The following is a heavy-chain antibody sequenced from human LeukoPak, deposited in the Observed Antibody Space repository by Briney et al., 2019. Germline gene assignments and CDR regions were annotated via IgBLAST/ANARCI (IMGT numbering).Heavy chain of an antibody. V-gene: IGHV4-34*01. CDR3: ARRDSIVLMVYRGANWFDP. CDR2: INHSGST. D-gene: IGHD2-8*01. J-gene: IGHJ5*02. CDR1: GGSFSGYY. Sequence: SETLSLTCAVYGGSFSGYYWSWIRQPPGKGLEWIGEINHSGSTNYNPSLKSRVTISADTSKNQFSLKLSSVTAADTAVYYCARRDSIVLMVYRGANWFDPWGQGTLVTVSS.